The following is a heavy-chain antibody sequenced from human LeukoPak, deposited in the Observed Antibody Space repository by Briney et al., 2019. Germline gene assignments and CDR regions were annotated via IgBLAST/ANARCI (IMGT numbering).Heavy chain of an antibody. CDR2: ISSNGGST. CDR1: GLTFSSYA. J-gene: IGHJ4*02. CDR3: ARVTAGGVFDY. V-gene: IGHV3-64*01. Sequence: PGGSLRLSVAASGLTFSSYAMHWVRQAPGKGLEYVSAISSNGGSTYYANSVKGRFTISRDNSKNTLYLQMGSLRAEDMAVYYCARVTAGGVFDYWGQGTLVTVSS. D-gene: IGHD3-16*01.